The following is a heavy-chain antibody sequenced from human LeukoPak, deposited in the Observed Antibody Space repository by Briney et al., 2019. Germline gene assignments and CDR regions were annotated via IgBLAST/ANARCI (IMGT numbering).Heavy chain of an antibody. CDR2: INHSGST. Sequence: SETLSLTCAVYGGSFSGYYWSWIRQPPGKGLEWIGEINHSGSTNYNPSLKSRVTISVGTSKNQFSLKLSSVTAADTAVYYCARGIVVVPAAISPYYYYYGMDVWGQGTTVTVSS. D-gene: IGHD2-2*01. CDR3: ARGIVVVPAAISPYYYYYGMDV. V-gene: IGHV4-34*01. J-gene: IGHJ6*02. CDR1: GGSFSGYY.